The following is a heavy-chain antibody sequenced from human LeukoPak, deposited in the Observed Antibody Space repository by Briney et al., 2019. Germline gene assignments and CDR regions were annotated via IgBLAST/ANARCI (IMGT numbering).Heavy chain of an antibody. CDR3: ARLFEYYDSSGYYKWFDP. CDR2: IYYSGST. V-gene: IGHV4-59*08. CDR1: GGSISSYY. D-gene: IGHD3-22*01. Sequence: PSETLSLTCTVSGGSISSYYWSWIRQPPGKGLEWIGYIYYSGSTNYNPSLKSRVTISVDTSKNQFSLKLSSVTAADTAVYYCARLFEYYDSSGYYKWFDPWGQGTLVTVSS. J-gene: IGHJ5*02.